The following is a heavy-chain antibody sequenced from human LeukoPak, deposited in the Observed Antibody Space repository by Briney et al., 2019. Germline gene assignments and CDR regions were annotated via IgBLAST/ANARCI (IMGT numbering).Heavy chain of an antibody. Sequence: PGGSLRLSCAASGFTFDRFTIHWVRQTPGKGLEWVSLINRRGHTFYADSVKGRFTISRDNSRNSVFLQMNSLRPEDTALYHCAKATYGSGSYYINYWGQGTLVTVSS. CDR2: INRRGHT. J-gene: IGHJ4*02. D-gene: IGHD3-10*01. V-gene: IGHV3-43*01. CDR3: AKATYGSGSYYINY. CDR1: GFTFDRFT.